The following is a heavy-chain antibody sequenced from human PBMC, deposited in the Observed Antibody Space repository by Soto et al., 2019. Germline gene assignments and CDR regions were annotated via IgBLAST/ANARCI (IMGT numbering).Heavy chain of an antibody. CDR1: GGTFSSYA. V-gene: IGHV1-69*13. CDR3: AGGAAGPPRWFGESAPIDY. J-gene: IGHJ4*02. D-gene: IGHD3-10*01. CDR2: IIPIFGTA. Sequence: ASVKVSCKASGGTFSSYAISWVRQAPGQGLEWMGGIIPIFGTANYAQKFQGRVTITADESTSTAYMELSSLRSEDTPVYYCAGGAAGPPRWFGESAPIDYWGQGTLVTVSS.